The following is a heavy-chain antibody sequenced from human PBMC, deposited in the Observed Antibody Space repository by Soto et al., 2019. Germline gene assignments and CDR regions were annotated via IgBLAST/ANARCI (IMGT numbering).Heavy chain of an antibody. J-gene: IGHJ4*02. V-gene: IGHV3-21*01. CDR1: GFTFSSYS. D-gene: IGHD4-17*01. CDR2: ISSSSSYI. CDR3: ARGGFYSDYYAFDY. Sequence: EVQLVESGGGLVKPGGSLRLSCAASGFTFSSYSMNWVRQAPGKGLEWVSSISSSSSYIYYADSVKGRFTISRDNAKNSLYLQMNSLRAEDTAVYYCARGGFYSDYYAFDYWGQGTLVTVSS.